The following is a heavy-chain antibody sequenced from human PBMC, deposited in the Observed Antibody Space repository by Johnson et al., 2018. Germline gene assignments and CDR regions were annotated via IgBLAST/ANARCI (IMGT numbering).Heavy chain of an antibody. V-gene: IGHV3-15*07. CDR3: ATDWGSAMYSTIAFDL. CDR1: GFNFNVAW. J-gene: IGHJ3*01. Sequence: EVQLVESGGGSVKPGGSLRLSCTASGFNFNVAWMNWVRQAPGKGLEWVGHIKSMNDGGTAHYPAPVKGRFSISRDDSKNTIYLQMESLEAEDTSVYYCATDWGSAMYSTIAFDLWGQGTMVTVSS. CDR2: IKSMNDGGTA. D-gene: IGHD3-16*01.